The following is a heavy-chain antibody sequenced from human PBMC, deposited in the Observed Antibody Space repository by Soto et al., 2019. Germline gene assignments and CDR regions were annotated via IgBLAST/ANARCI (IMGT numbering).Heavy chain of an antibody. J-gene: IGHJ4*02. CDR3: ARVAFGTIDY. CDR2: MYHSGTT. CDR1: NYSISSGYY. D-gene: IGHD1-1*01. V-gene: IGHV4-38-2*02. Sequence: SETLSLTCTVSNYSISSGYYWGWIRQSPGEGLEWIVSMYHSGTTYYNPSLKSRVTISIDTSKNQFSLKLTSVTSADTAVYFCARVAFGTIDYWGQGNLVTVSS.